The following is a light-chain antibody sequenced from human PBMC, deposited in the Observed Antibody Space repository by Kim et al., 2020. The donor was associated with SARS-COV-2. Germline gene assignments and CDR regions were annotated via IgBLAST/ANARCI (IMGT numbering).Light chain of an antibody. V-gene: IGLV2-11*03. CDR2: DVT. J-gene: IGLJ2*01. CDR1: TNIIGGAIY. CDR3: CSYSFRGCF. Sequence: PGQSSTFSSRGSTNIIGGAIYFSWHHPRQGTAPNLIFFDVTPRPAGVPVRFSGSKSGTTASLAVSELQDEDEAYYDCCSYSFRGCFFGGGTQLTVL.